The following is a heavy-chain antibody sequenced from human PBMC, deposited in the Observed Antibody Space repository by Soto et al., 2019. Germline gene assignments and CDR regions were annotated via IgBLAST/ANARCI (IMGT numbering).Heavy chain of an antibody. CDR2: ISSSSSYI. J-gene: IGHJ6*02. CDR3: ARQTGTTLRYGMDV. CDR1: GFTFSSYS. D-gene: IGHD1-7*01. Sequence: GGSLRLSCAASGFTFSSYSMNWVRQAPGKGLEWVSSISSSSSYIYYADSVKGRFTISRDNAKNSLYLQMNSLRAEDTAVYYCARQTGTTLRYGMDVWGQGTTVTVS. V-gene: IGHV3-21*01.